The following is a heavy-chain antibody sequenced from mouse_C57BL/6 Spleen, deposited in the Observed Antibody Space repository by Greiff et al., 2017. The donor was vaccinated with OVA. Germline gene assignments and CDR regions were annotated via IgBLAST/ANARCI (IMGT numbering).Heavy chain of an antibody. CDR3: ARGQLRPFYYFDY. J-gene: IGHJ2*01. CDR1: GYTFTSYW. CDR2: IAPSDSYT. D-gene: IGHD3-2*02. V-gene: IGHV1-50*01. Sequence: VQLQQPGAELVKPGASVKLSCKASGYTFTSYWMQWVKQRPGQGLEWIGEIAPSDSYTNYNQKFKGQATLTVDTSSSTAYMQLSSLTSEDSAVYYCARGQLRPFYYFDYWGQGTTLTVSS.